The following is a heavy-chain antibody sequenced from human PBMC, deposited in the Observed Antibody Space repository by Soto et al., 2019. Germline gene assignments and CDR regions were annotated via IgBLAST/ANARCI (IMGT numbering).Heavy chain of an antibody. CDR3: VRATLSWGHYYFRGLDV. V-gene: IGHV3-7*01. J-gene: IGHJ6*02. CDR2: IKHDGNEK. CDR1: GFMFGTCW. Sequence: GSLRLSCAATGFMFGTCWMSWVRQAPGKGLEWVANIKHDGNEKYYADSVKGRFTVSRDNVKNFLHLQMSSLRGDDTGVYFCVRATLSWGHYYFRGLDVWGQGTTVTVSS. D-gene: IGHD3-22*01.